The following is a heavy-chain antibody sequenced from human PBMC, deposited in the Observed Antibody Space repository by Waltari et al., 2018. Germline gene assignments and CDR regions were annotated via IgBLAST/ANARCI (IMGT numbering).Heavy chain of an antibody. V-gene: IGHV1-69*01. CDR3: ASGYSSGWLTYYYYGMDV. J-gene: IGHJ6*02. CDR1: GGTFSSYA. D-gene: IGHD6-19*01. Sequence: QVQLVQSGAEVKKPGSSVKVSCKASGGTFSSYAISWVRQAPGQGLEWMGGVIPFFGTANYEKKVQGRVTITADESTSTAYMELSSLRSEDTAVYYCASGYSSGWLTYYYYGMDVWGQGTTVTVSS. CDR2: VIPFFGTA.